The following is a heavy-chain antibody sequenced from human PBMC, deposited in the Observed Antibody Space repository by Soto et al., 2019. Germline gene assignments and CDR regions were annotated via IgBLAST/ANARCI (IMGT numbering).Heavy chain of an antibody. V-gene: IGHV4-39*01. CDR2: IYYSGST. CDR1: GGSISSSSYY. J-gene: IGHJ6*02. Sequence: TSETLSLTCTVSGGSISSSSYYWGWIRQPPGKGLEWIGSIYYSGSTYYNPSLKSRVTISVDTSKNQFSLKLSSVTAADTAVYYCARRVGVIGGYYYYYGMDVWGQGTTVTVSS. D-gene: IGHD2-21*01. CDR3: ARRVGVIGGYYYYYGMDV.